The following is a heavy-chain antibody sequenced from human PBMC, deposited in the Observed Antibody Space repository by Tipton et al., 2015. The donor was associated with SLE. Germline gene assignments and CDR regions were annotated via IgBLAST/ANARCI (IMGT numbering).Heavy chain of an antibody. CDR3: ARDPSVAGPRLWYFDL. CDR1: GGSISSHY. J-gene: IGHJ2*01. Sequence: LRLSCTVSGGSISSHYWSWIRQPPGKGLEWIGYIYYSGSTNYNPSLKSRVTISVDTSKNQFSLKLSSVTAADTAVYYCARDPSVAGPRLWYFDLWGRGTLVTVSS. D-gene: IGHD6-19*01. CDR2: IYYSGST. V-gene: IGHV4-59*11.